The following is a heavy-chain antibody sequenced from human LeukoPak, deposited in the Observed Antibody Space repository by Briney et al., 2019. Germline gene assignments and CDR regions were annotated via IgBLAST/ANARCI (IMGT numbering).Heavy chain of an antibody. CDR2: ISNDGST. V-gene: IGHV3-66*01. J-gene: IGHJ5*02. Sequence: GGSLRLSCAASGFTVSSNYMSWVRQAPGKGLEWVSVISNDGSTYYAESVKGRFTIFRDNATNTLNLQMNSLRAEDTAVYYCARDLGQYYDTSDNWFDPWGQGTLVTVSS. CDR1: GFTVSSNY. CDR3: ARDLGQYYDTSDNWFDP. D-gene: IGHD3-22*01.